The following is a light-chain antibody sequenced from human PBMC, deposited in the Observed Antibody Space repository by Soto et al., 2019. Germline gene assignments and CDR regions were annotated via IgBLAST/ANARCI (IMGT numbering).Light chain of an antibody. Sequence: DIVRTQSPLSLPVTPGEPASISCMSSQSLVHSNGYNYLDWYLQKPGQSPQLLIYLGSNRASGVPDRFSGSGSGTDFTLKISRVEAEDVGVYYCMQPLQSWTFGQGTKV. J-gene: IGKJ1*01. CDR2: LGS. V-gene: IGKV2-28*01. CDR3: MQPLQSWT. CDR1: QSLVHSNGYNY.